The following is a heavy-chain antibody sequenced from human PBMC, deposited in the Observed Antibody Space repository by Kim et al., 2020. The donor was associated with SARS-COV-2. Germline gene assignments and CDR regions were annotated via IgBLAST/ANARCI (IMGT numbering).Heavy chain of an antibody. V-gene: IGHV4-31*03. CDR3: ARIPQKSWLDYGDYEGGGYWYFEL. J-gene: IGHJ2*01. Sequence: SETLSLTCTVSGGSISSGGYYWSWIRQHPGKGLEWIGYIYYSGSTYYNPSLKSRVTISVDTSKNQFSLKLSSVTAADTAVYYCARIPQKSWLDYGDYEGGGYWYFELWGRGTLVTVSS. CDR2: IYYSGST. CDR1: GGSISSGGYY. D-gene: IGHD4-17*01.